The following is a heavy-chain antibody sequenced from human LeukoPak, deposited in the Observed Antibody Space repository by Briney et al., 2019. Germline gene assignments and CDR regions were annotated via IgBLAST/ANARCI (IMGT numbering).Heavy chain of an antibody. J-gene: IGHJ4*02. CDR3: ARSLHAYYYDSSGYYSTLYYFDY. V-gene: IGHV3-33*01. CDR1: GFTFSSYG. D-gene: IGHD3-22*01. CDR2: IWYDGSNK. Sequence: PGGSLRLSCAASGFTFSSYGIHWVRQDPGKGLERVAVIWYDGSNKYYADSVKVGFTISRDNSKNTLYLQMNSLRAEDTAVYYCARSLHAYYYDSSGYYSTLYYFDYWGQGTLVTVSS.